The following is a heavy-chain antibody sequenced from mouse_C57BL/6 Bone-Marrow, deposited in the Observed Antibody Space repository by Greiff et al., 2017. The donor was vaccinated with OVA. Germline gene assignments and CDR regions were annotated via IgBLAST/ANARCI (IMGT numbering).Heavy chain of an antibody. CDR2: INPGSGGT. Sequence: QVQLKQPGAELVRPGPSVKVSCKASGYAFTTYLIEWVKQRPGQGLEWIGVINPGSGGTNYNEKFKGKATLTADKSSSTAYMQLSSLTSEDSAVYCCARSGYDYYYYAMDYWGQGTSVTVSS. CDR3: ARSGYDYYYYAMDY. D-gene: IGHD2-4*01. J-gene: IGHJ4*01. CDR1: GYAFTTYL. V-gene: IGHV1-54*01.